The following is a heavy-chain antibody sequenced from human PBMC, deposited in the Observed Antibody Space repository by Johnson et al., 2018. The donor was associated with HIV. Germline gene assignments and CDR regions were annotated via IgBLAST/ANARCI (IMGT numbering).Heavy chain of an antibody. CDR3: ARDFVGGVPQGAFDI. J-gene: IGHJ3*02. CDR1: GFTFSSYA. V-gene: IGHV3-30-3*01. D-gene: IGHD1-1*01. CDR2: IPYDGFNK. Sequence: QMLLVESGGGVVQPGRSLRLSCAASGFTFSSYAMHWVRQAPGKGLEWVAVIPYDGFNKYYADSVRGRFTISRDNSKNTLYLQMSSLRAEDTAVYYCARDFVGGVPQGAFDIWGQGTMVTVSS.